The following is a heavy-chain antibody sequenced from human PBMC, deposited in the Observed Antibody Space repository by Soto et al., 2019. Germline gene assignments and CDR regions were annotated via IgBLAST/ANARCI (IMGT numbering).Heavy chain of an antibody. J-gene: IGHJ4*02. CDR1: GGSISSSSYY. V-gene: IGHV4-39*01. D-gene: IGHD5-12*01. Sequence: QLQLQESGPGLVKPSETLSLTCTVSGGSISSSSYYWGWIRQPPGKGLEWIGSIYYSGSTYYNPSLTSRVTIAVDTSKNQFSLKLSSVTAADTAVYYWARLRGYSGYGDFDYWGQGTLVTVSS. CDR2: IYYSGST. CDR3: ARLRGYSGYGDFDY.